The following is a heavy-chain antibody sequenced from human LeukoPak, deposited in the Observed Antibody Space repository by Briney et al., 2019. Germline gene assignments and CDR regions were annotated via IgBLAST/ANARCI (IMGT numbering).Heavy chain of an antibody. J-gene: IGHJ4*02. CDR2: IWYDGSNK. D-gene: IGHD3-16*02. Sequence: GGSLRLSCEASGFTFSSYGMHWVRQAPGKGLEWVAVIWYDGSNKYYADSVKGRFTISRDNSKNTLYLQMNSLRAEDTAVYYCAKYYVWGSYRGHFDYWGQGTLVTVSS. CDR1: GFTFSSYG. V-gene: IGHV3-33*08. CDR3: AKYYVWGSYRGHFDY.